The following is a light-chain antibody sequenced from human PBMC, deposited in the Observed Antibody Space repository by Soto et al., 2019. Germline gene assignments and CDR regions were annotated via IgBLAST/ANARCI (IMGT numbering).Light chain of an antibody. CDR2: WAS. Sequence: DIVMTQSPDSLAVSLSERATINCKSSQSILYNSQNKNYLTWYQQKPGQPPKLLIHWASTRESGVPDRFSGSGSGTDFTLTISSLQAEDVAVYYCQQYYSTPFTFGPGTKVDIK. V-gene: IGKV4-1*01. CDR3: QQYYSTPFT. CDR1: QSILYNSQNKNY. J-gene: IGKJ3*01.